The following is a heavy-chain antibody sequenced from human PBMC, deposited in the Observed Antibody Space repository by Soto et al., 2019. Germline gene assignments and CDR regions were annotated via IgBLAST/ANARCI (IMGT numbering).Heavy chain of an antibody. CDR2: IYHSGST. Sequence: SETLSLTCAVSGGSISSGGYSWILIRQPPGKGLEWIGYIYHSGSTYYNPSLKSRVTISVDRSKNQFSLKLSSVTAADTAVYYCATAYSSSWYWGFYWYDPWRQRPPVPVSS. CDR3: ATAYSSSWYWGFYWYDP. CDR1: GGSISSGGYS. V-gene: IGHV4-30-2*01. J-gene: IGHJ5*02. D-gene: IGHD6-13*01.